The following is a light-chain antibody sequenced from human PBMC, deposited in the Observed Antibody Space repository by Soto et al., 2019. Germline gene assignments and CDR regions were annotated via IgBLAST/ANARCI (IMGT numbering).Light chain of an antibody. Sequence: QPVLTQPPSASASLGASVTLTCTLSSSYSNYKVDWYQQRPGKGPRFVMRVGTGGIVGSKGDGIPDRFSVLGSGLNRYLTIKNIQGEDESDYHCGADHGSGSNFVVVFGGGTKLTVL. CDR3: GADHGSGSNFVVV. CDR1: SSYSNYK. CDR2: VGTGGIVG. J-gene: IGLJ2*01. V-gene: IGLV9-49*01.